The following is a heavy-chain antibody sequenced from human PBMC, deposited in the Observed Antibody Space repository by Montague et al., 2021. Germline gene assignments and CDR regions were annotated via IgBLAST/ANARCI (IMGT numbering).Heavy chain of an antibody. CDR3: ARVCSSCYDEWFDP. Sequence: SETLSLTCTVSGASITSNIYYWGWIRQSPGKGLEWIGSIYYSGNSFYHPSLKSRITMAVDMSKNQFSLKLSSVTAADTAIYYCARVCSSCYDEWFDPWGQGTLATVSS. CDR1: GASITSNIYY. D-gene: IGHD2-2*01. CDR2: IYYSGNS. V-gene: IGHV4-39*07. J-gene: IGHJ5*02.